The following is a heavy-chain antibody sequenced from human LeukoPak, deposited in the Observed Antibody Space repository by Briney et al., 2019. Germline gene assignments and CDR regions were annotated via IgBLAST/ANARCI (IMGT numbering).Heavy chain of an antibody. CDR3: AREALRGYYGMDV. Sequence: GGSLRLSCAAPGFTFSSYWMSWVRQAPGKGLEWVANIKQDGSEKYYVDSVKGRFTISRDNAKNSLYLQMNSLRAEDTAVYYCAREALRGYYGMDVWGQGTTVTVSS. CDR1: GFTFSSYW. J-gene: IGHJ6*02. CDR2: IKQDGSEK. D-gene: IGHD5-12*01. V-gene: IGHV3-7*01.